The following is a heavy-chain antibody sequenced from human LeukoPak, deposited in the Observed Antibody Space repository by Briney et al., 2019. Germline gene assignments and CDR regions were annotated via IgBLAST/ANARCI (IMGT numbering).Heavy chain of an antibody. CDR3: AISGPAAISDCYYYMDV. V-gene: IGHV1-18*01. CDR1: GYTFTSYG. CDR2: ISAYNGNT. J-gene: IGHJ6*03. D-gene: IGHD2-2*02. Sequence: ASVKVSCKASGYTFTSYGISWVRQAPGQGLEWMGWISAYNGNTNYAQKLQGRVTMTTDTSTSTAYMELRSLRSDDTAVYYCAISGPAAISDCYYYMDVWGKGTTVTVSS.